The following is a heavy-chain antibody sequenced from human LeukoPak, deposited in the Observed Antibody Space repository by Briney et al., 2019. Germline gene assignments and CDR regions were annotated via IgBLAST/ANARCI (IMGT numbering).Heavy chain of an antibody. J-gene: IGHJ4*02. CDR3: ASRSSSWYYFAD. CDR1: GGSITSSDYW. CDR2: IYYSGST. V-gene: IGHV4-39*07. Sequence: SETLSLTCTVSGGSITSSDYWWAWIRLPPGRGLEWIGSIYYSGSTYYNPPLKSRATIAVDTSKNQFSLKLSSVTAADAAVYFCASRSSSWYYFADWGQGTPVTVSS. D-gene: IGHD6-13*01.